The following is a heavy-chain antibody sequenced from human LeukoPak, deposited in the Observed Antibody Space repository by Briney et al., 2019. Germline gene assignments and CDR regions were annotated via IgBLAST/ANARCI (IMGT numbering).Heavy chain of an antibody. Sequence: ETLSLTCTVSGGSISSYYWSWIRQPPGKGLEWVSTINANSGTTSYAASVRGRFTISRDNSKNTLYLQLNTLRADDTATYYCAKPISGGLAVTADWFHPWGQGTLVVVSS. CDR3: AKPISGGLAVTADWFHP. V-gene: IGHV3-23*01. CDR2: INANSGTT. D-gene: IGHD6-19*01. CDR1: GGSISSYY. J-gene: IGHJ5*01.